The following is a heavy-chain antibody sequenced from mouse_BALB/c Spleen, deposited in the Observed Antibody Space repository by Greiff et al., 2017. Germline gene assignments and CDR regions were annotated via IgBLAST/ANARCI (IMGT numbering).Heavy chain of an antibody. Sequence: VKLMESGPGLVAPSQSLSITCTVSGFSLTGYGVNWVRQPPGKGLEWLGMIWGDGSTDYNSALKSRLSISKDNSKSQVFLKMNSLQTDDTARYYCARDKNYGNYVWYFDGWGAGTTVTVSS. CDR2: IWGDGST. J-gene: IGHJ1*01. V-gene: IGHV2-6-7*01. CDR1: GFSLTGYG. CDR3: ARDKNYGNYVWYFDG. D-gene: IGHD2-1*01.